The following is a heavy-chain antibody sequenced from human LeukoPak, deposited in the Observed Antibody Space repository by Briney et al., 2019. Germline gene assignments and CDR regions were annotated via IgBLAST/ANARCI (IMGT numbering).Heavy chain of an antibody. CDR1: GFTFCYDA. CDR3: ARWVSTSYDAFDI. Sequence: GGSLRLSCAASGFTFCYDAMNWVRQAPGKGLEYVSAISSDGGSTYYANSVKGRFTISRDNSKNMLYLQMGSLRAEDMAVYYCARWVSTSYDAFDIWGQGTMVTVSS. V-gene: IGHV3-64*01. CDR2: ISSDGGST. D-gene: IGHD6-6*01. J-gene: IGHJ3*02.